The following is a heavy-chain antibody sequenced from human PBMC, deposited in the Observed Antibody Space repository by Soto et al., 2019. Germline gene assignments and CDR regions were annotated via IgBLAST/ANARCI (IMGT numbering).Heavy chain of an antibody. CDR3: ARDGGLDYYDSSGRFYYYYGMDV. D-gene: IGHD3-22*01. CDR2: IWYDGSNK. CDR1: GFTFSSYG. J-gene: IGHJ6*02. Sequence: QVQLVESGGGVVQPGRSLRLSCAASGFTFSSYGMHWVRQAPGKGLEWVAVIWYDGSNKYYADSVKGRFTISRDNSKNTLYLQMNSLRAEDTAVYYCARDGGLDYYDSSGRFYYYYGMDVWGQGTTVTVSS. V-gene: IGHV3-33*01.